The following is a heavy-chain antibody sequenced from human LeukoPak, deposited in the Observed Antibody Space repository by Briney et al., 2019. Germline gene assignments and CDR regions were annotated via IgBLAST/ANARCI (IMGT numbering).Heavy chain of an antibody. J-gene: IGHJ6*03. D-gene: IGHD5-18*01. V-gene: IGHV1-2*02. CDR2: INPNSGGT. CDR3: AREDTAMVDYYYYYYMDV. Sequence: ASVKVSCKASGYTFTSYGISWVRQAPGQGLEWMGWINPNSGGTNYAQKFQGRVTMTRDTSISTAYMELSRLRSDDTAVYYCAREDTAMVDYYYYYYMDVWGKGTTVTVSS. CDR1: GYTFTSYG.